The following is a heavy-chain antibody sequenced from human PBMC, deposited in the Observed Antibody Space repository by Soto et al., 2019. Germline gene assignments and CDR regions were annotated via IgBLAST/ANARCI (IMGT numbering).Heavy chain of an antibody. CDR1: GYTFTGYY. CDR3: ARGGRELVRGVIITWPYYFDY. Sequence: ASVKVSCKASGYTFTGYYMHWVRQAPGQGLEWMGWINPNSGGTNYAQKFQARVTMTRDTSISTSYMELSRLRSDDTAVYYCARGGRELVRGVIITWPYYFDYWGQRTLVTVSS. CDR2: INPNSGGT. J-gene: IGHJ4*02. D-gene: IGHD3-10*01. V-gene: IGHV1-2*02.